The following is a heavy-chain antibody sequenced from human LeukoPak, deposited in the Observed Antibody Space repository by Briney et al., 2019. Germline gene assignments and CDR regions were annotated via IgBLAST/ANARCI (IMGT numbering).Heavy chain of an antibody. V-gene: IGHV3-7*01. CDR3: ARYSEVYYYVDV. Sequence: GGSLRLSCAASGFTFSSYWMSWVRQAPGKGLEWVANIKKDGSEKYYVDSVKGRFTISRDDAERSVYLQMDNVRVEDTAVYFCARYSEVYYYVDVWGTGTTVTVSS. J-gene: IGHJ6*03. CDR1: GFTFSSYW. D-gene: IGHD2-21*01. CDR2: IKKDGSEK.